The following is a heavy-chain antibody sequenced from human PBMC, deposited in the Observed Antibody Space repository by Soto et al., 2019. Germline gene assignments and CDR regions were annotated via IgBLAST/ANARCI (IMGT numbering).Heavy chain of an antibody. Sequence: SQTLSLTCAITGDSVSSHSAGWSWVRQSPSRGLEWLGRTYYRSKWYYEYAVSVRGRITINPDTSKNQYSLQLNSVTPEDTAVYFCARGEQYSGRIFDYGGQGTLVTVSS. CDR3: ARGEQYSGRIFDY. V-gene: IGHV6-1*01. D-gene: IGHD1-26*01. CDR1: GDSVSSHSAG. CDR2: TYYRSKWYY. J-gene: IGHJ4*01.